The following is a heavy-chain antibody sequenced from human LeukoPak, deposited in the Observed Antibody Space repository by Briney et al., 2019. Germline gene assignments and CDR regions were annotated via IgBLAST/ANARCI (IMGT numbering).Heavy chain of an antibody. Sequence: ASVKISCKASGYTFTGYYMHWVRQAPGQGLEWMGWIYPNSGGTNYAQKFQGWVTMTRDTSISTAYMELSRLRSDDTAVYYCARGYDSSGFYFDYWGQGTLVTVSS. CDR1: GYTFTGYY. J-gene: IGHJ4*02. D-gene: IGHD3-22*01. CDR3: ARGYDSSGFYFDY. CDR2: IYPNSGGT. V-gene: IGHV1-2*04.